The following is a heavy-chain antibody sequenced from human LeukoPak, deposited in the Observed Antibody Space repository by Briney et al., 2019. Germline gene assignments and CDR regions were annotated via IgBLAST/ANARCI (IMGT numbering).Heavy chain of an antibody. V-gene: IGHV1-8*01. CDR3: ARSIETLTYSSSWYFPVDY. CDR2: MNPNGGNT. CDR1: GYTFTSYD. D-gene: IGHD6-13*01. Sequence: ASVKVSCKASGYTFTSYDINWVRQATGQGLEWMGWMNPNGGNTGYAQKFQGSVTMTRNTSISTAYMELSSLGSEDTAVYYCARSIETLTYSSSWYFPVDYWGQGTLVTVSS. J-gene: IGHJ4*02.